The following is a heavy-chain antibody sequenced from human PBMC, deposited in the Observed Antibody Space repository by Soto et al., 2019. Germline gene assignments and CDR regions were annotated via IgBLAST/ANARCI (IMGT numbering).Heavy chain of an antibody. CDR2: INPSGGST. CDR3: ARVSTSIAAAGLDAYGMEV. D-gene: IGHD6-13*01. Sequence: ASVKVSCKASGYTFTSYYMHWVRQAPGQGLEWMGIINPSGGSTSYAQKFQGRVTMTRDTSTSTVYMELSSLRSEDTAVYYCARVSTSIAAAGLDAYGMEVWGQGTTVTVSS. CDR1: GYTFTSYY. V-gene: IGHV1-46*01. J-gene: IGHJ6*02.